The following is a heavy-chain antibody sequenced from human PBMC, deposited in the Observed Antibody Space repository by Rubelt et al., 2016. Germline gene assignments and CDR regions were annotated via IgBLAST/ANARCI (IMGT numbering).Heavy chain of an antibody. V-gene: IGHV3-15*07. CDR3: AKDLDFDSSGRNHFDC. Sequence: GLEWVGRSRGKTDFGALEYAAPVEGRFSISRDDSENTLFLQMNSLRAEDTAVYYCAKDLDFDSSGRNHFDCWGPGTLVTVSS. D-gene: IGHD3-22*01. CDR2: SRGKTDFGAL. J-gene: IGHJ4*02.